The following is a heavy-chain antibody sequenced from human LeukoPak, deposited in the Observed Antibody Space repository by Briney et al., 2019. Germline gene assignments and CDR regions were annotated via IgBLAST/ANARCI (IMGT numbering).Heavy chain of an antibody. J-gene: IGHJ4*02. CDR1: GGSISSSSYY. CDR2: IYYSGST. CDR3: ARETCSSTSCYHRYFDY. V-gene: IGHV4-39*07. D-gene: IGHD2-2*01. Sequence: SETLSLTCTVSGGSISSSSYYWGWIRQPPGKWLEWIGSIYYSGSTYYNPSLKSRVTMSVDTSKNQFSLKLSSVTAADTAVYYCARETCSSTSCYHRYFDYWGQGTLVTVSS.